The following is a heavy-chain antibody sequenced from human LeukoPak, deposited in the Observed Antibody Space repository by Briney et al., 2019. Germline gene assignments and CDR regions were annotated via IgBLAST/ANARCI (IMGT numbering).Heavy chain of an antibody. J-gene: IGHJ4*02. CDR3: AKDPLGGSNSWYYFDY. CDR2: ISGNGGST. V-gene: IGHV3-23*01. Sequence: PGGSLRLSCAASGFTFSSYAMSWVRQAPGKGLEWVSAISGNGGSTYYADSVKGRFTISRDNSKNTLFLQMNSLRAEDKAVYYCAKDPLGGSNSWYYFDYWGQGTLVTVSS. CDR1: GFTFSSYA. D-gene: IGHD6-13*01.